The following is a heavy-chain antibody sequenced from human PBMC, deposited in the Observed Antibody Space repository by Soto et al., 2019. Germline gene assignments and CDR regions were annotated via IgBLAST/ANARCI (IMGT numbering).Heavy chain of an antibody. CDR1: GFTFSSYS. D-gene: IGHD5-18*01. CDR3: AREYPPRHSYGLYYYYYGMDV. V-gene: IGHV3-21*01. CDR2: ISSSSSYI. J-gene: IGHJ6*02. Sequence: GGSLRLSCAASGFTFSSYSMNWVRQAPGKGLEWVSSISSSSSYIYYADSVKGRFTISRDNAKNSLYLQMNSLRAEDTAVYYCAREYPPRHSYGLYYYYYGMDVWGQGTTVTVSS.